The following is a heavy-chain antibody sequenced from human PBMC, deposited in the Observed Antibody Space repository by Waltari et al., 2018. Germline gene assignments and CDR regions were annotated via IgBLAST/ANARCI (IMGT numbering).Heavy chain of an antibody. CDR3: ASALYGDYVGRVY. V-gene: IGHV4-38-2*02. Sequence: QVQLQESGPGLVKPSETLSLTCTVSGCSISSGYYWGWIRPPPGKGLEWIGSIYHSGSTYYNPSLKSRVTISVDTSKNQFSLKLSSVTAADTAVYYCASALYGDYVGRVYWGQGTLVTVSS. J-gene: IGHJ4*02. CDR1: GCSISSGYY. CDR2: IYHSGST. D-gene: IGHD4-17*01.